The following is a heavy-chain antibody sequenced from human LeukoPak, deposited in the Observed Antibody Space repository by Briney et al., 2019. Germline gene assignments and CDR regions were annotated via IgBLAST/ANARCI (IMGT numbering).Heavy chain of an antibody. CDR2: IIPIFGIA. CDR3: ARDREWLQSHYFDY. J-gene: IGHJ4*02. D-gene: IGHD5-24*01. CDR1: GGTFSSYA. V-gene: IGHV1-69*10. Sequence: ASVKVSCKASGGTFSSYAISWVRQAPGQGLEWMGGIIPIFGIANYAQKFQGRVTITADKSTSTAYMELSSLRSEDTAVYYCARDREWLQSHYFDYWGQGTLVTVSS.